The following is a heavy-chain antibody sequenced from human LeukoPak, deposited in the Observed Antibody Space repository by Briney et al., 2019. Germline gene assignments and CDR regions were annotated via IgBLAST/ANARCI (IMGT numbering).Heavy chain of an antibody. CDR3: ARDRGVLRYFDWLFEFDY. CDR2: INPSGGST. CDR1: GYTFTRYY. J-gene: IGHJ4*02. Sequence: EASVKVSCKASGYTFTRYYIHWVRQAPGQGLEWMGTINPSGGSTSYAQKFQGRLTVTRDMSTSTVYMELSSLGSEDTAVYYCARDRGVLRYFDWLFEFDYWGQGTLVTVSS. D-gene: IGHD3-9*01. V-gene: IGHV1-46*01.